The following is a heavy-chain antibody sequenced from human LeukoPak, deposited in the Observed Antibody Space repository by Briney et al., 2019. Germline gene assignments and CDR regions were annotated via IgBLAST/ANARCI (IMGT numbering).Heavy chain of an antibody. D-gene: IGHD5-12*01. CDR2: ISDGGSTV. V-gene: IGHV3-11*04. Sequence: GGSLRLSCSASGFTFRDYYMSWIRQAPGKGLEWDSYISDGGSTVYYGDSVKGRFTISRDNAKKSVYLQMNSLRPEDTAVYYCARDRYYAENSAYPNWFDPWGQGTLVTVSS. CDR3: ARDRYYAENSAYPNWFDP. J-gene: IGHJ5*02. CDR1: GFTFRDYY.